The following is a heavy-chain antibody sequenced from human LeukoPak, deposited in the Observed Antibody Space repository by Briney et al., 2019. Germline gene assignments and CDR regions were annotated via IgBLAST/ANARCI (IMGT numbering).Heavy chain of an antibody. CDR1: GGSISSYY. J-gene: IGHJ5*02. V-gene: IGHV4-4*07. Sequence: SSETLSLTCTVSGGSISSYYWSWIRRPAGKGREWIGRIYTSGRTNYSPSLKSRVTMSVDTSKNQFSLKLSSVTAADTAVYFCARAKYYDRGGYYPGWFDPWGQGTLVTVSS. CDR3: ARAKYYDRGGYYPGWFDP. CDR2: IYTSGRT. D-gene: IGHD3-22*01.